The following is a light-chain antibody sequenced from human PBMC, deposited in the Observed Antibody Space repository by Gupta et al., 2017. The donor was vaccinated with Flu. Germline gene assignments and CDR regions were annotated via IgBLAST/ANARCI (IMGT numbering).Light chain of an antibody. CDR2: GAS. CDR1: QSVSSSY. J-gene: IGKJ2*01. Sequence: ELVLTQSPRTLSLSPGERATLSCRASQSVSSSYLAWYQQKPGQAPRLLIYGASSRATGIPDRFSGSGSGTDFTLTISRLEPEDFAVYYCQQYGSSPPYTFGQGTRLEMK. V-gene: IGKV3-20*01. CDR3: QQYGSSPPYT.